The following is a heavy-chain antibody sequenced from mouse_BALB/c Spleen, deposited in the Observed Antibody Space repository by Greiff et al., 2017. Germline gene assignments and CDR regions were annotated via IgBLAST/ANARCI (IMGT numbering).Heavy chain of an antibody. D-gene: IGHD2-10*02. CDR2: INPSTGYT. CDR3: ARSGYGNLAWFAY. J-gene: IGHJ3*01. CDR1: GYTFTSYW. V-gene: IGHV1S26*01. Sequence: QVQLKESGPELVKPGASVKMSCKASGYTFTSYWMHWVKQRPGQGLEWIGYINPSTGYTEYNQKFKDKATLTADKSSSTAYMQLSSLTSEDSAVYYCARSGYGNLAWFAYWGQGTLVTVSA.